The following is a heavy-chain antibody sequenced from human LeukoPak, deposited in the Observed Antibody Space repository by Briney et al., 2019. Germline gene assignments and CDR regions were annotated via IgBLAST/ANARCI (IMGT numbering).Heavy chain of an antibody. CDR1: GGTFSCYA. CDR3: ARANYYGSGSYYNPDY. V-gene: IGHV1-69*01. Sequence: SVKVSCKASGGTFSCYAISWVRQAPGQGLEWMGGIIPIFGTANYAQRFQGRVTITADESTSTAYMELSSLRSEDTAVYYCARANYYGSGSYYNPDYWGQGTLVTVSS. CDR2: IIPIFGTA. J-gene: IGHJ4*02. D-gene: IGHD3-10*01.